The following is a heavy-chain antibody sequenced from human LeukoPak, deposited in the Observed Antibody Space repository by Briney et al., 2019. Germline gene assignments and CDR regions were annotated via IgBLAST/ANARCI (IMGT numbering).Heavy chain of an antibody. CDR1: DGSISNGDYY. CDR3: AREYSGYDY. CDR2: IYYSGST. V-gene: IGHV4-30-4*01. D-gene: IGHD5-12*01. J-gene: IGHJ4*02. Sequence: SETLSLTCAVSDGSISNGDYYWSWIRQPPGKGLEWIGYIYYSGSTYYNPSLKCRVTISVDTSKNQFSLKLSSVTAADTAVYYCAREYSGYDYWGQGTLVTVSS.